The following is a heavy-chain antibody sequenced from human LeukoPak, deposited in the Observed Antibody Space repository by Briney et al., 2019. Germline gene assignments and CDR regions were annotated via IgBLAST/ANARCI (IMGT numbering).Heavy chain of an antibody. CDR1: GGSFSGYY. J-gene: IGHJ4*02. D-gene: IGHD3-3*01. Sequence: PSETLSLTCAVYGGSFSGYYWSWIRQPPGKGLEWIGEINHSGSTNYNPSLKSRVTISVDTSKNQFSLKLSSVTAADTAVYYCARRRNYDFWSGYFLHALDYWGQGTLVTVSS. CDR3: ARRRNYDFWSGYFLHALDY. CDR2: INHSGST. V-gene: IGHV4-34*01.